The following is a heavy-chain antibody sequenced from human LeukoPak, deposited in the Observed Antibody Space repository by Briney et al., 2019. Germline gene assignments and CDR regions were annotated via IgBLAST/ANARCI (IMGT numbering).Heavy chain of an antibody. V-gene: IGHV4-31*03. CDR2: IYYSGST. D-gene: IGHD3-22*01. J-gene: IGHJ4*02. CDR1: GGSISSGGYY. Sequence: SETLSLTCTVSGGSISSGGYYWSWIRQHPGKGLEWIGYIYYSGSTYYNPSLKSRVTISVDTSKNQFSLKLSSVTAADTAVYYCARTSYDSSGYYQGGFDYWGQGTLVTVSS. CDR3: ARTSYDSSGYYQGGFDY.